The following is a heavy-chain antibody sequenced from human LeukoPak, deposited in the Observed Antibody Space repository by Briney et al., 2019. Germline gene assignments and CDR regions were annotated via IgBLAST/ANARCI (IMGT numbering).Heavy chain of an antibody. CDR3: AKVGSTLYSHH. V-gene: IGHV3-23*01. J-gene: IGHJ5*02. D-gene: IGHD1-26*01. CDR2: VTGSGDST. Sequence: GGSLRLSCAASGFTFSSYAMSWVRQAPGKGLEWVSAVTGSGDSTYYADSVKGRFTISRDNSKNALYLQMNSLRAEDTALYYCAKVGSTLYSHHWGQGTLVTVSS. CDR1: GFTFSSYA.